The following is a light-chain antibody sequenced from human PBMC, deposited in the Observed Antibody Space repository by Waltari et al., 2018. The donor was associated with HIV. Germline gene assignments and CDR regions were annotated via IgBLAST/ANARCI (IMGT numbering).Light chain of an antibody. CDR2: KDS. V-gene: IGLV3-25*03. J-gene: IGLJ2*01. CDR1: ALPNQY. CDR3: QSADNSGTFVI. Sequence: SYEVTQPPSVSVSPGQTARLTCSGDALPNQYSYWYQQKPGQAPFLVMYKDSERPSGIPERFSGSSSGTTVTLTISGVQAEDEADYYCQSADNSGTFVIFGGGTKLTVL.